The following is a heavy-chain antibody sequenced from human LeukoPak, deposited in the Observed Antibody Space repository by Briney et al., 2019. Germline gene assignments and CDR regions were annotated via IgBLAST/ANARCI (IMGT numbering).Heavy chain of an antibody. J-gene: IGHJ4*02. CDR2: ISGSGGST. D-gene: IGHD6-19*01. Sequence: PGGSLRLSCAASGFTFSSYAMSWVRQAPGKGLEWVSAISGSGGSTYYADSVKGRFTISRDNSKNTLYLQMNSLRAEDTAVYYCARASGWTHYFDYWGQGTLVTVSS. CDR3: ARASGWTHYFDY. V-gene: IGHV3-23*01. CDR1: GFTFSSYA.